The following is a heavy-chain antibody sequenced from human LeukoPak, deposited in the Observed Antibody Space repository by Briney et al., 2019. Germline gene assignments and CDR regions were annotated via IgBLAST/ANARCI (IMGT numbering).Heavy chain of an antibody. CDR3: ARLYCSGGSCYHVVAFDI. D-gene: IGHD2-15*01. V-gene: IGHV4-59*11. Sequence: SETLSLTCSVSGGSISSHYWSWIRQPPGKGLEWIGYIYYSGSTDYNPSLKSRVTISVDTSKNQFSLKLSSVTAADTAVYYCARLYCSGGSCYHVVAFDIWGQGTMVTVSS. CDR2: IYYSGST. CDR1: GGSISSHY. J-gene: IGHJ3*02.